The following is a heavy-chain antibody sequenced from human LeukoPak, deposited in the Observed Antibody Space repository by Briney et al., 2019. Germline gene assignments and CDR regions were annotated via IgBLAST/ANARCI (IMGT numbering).Heavy chain of an antibody. J-gene: IGHJ4*02. V-gene: IGHV3-74*01. CDR2: IYTDGSTT. CDR3: ARGGHYGGNSYIDY. D-gene: IGHD4-23*01. Sequence: GGSLRLSCAASGFTFSSYWMHWVRQARGKGLVWVSRIYTDGSTTSYADSVRGRFTISRDNAKNTLYLQMNSLRAEDTAVYYCARGGHYGGNSYIDYWGQGTLVTVSS. CDR1: GFTFSSYW.